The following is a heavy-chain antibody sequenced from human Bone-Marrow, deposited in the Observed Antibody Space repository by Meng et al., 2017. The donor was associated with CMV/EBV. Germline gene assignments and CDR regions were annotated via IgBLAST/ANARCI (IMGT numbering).Heavy chain of an antibody. Sequence: GGSLRLSCAASGFTFSSYAMSWVRQAPGKGLEWVSVIYSGGSSTYYADSVKGRFTISRDNSKNTLYLQMNSLRAEDTAVYYCAKVRGSNYFDYWGQGTRVTVYS. CDR1: GFTFSSYA. CDR3: AKVRGSNYFDY. D-gene: IGHD1-26*01. CDR2: IYSGGSST. J-gene: IGHJ4*02. V-gene: IGHV3-23*03.